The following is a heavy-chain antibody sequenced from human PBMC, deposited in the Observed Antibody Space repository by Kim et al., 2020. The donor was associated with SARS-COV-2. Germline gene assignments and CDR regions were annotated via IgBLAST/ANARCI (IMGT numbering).Heavy chain of an antibody. D-gene: IGHD3-16*01. V-gene: IGHV1-18*01. CDR3: ARSMFDYSWGTGPQKEDS. Sequence: ASVKVSCKTSGYPFSSFAITWVRQAPGQGLEWMGWINVFNTSGYYTEKFQGRLTLTADIATSTSYMDLRSLRSDDTAVFYCARSMFDYSWGTGPQKEDSW. CDR2: INVFNTSG. J-gene: IGHJ5*01. CDR1: GYPFSSFA.